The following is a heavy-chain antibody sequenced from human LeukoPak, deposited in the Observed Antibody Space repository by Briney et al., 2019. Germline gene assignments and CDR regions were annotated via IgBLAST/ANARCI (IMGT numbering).Heavy chain of an antibody. D-gene: IGHD3-22*01. J-gene: IGHJ5*02. Sequence: SETLSLTCTVSGGSISNYYWSWIRQPPGKGLEWIGYIYYSGSTYYNPSLKSRVTISVDTSKNQFSLKLSSVTAADTAVYYCARGTVFGYDRFDPWGQGTLVTVSS. V-gene: IGHV4-59*06. CDR1: GGSISNYY. CDR2: IYYSGST. CDR3: ARGTVFGYDRFDP.